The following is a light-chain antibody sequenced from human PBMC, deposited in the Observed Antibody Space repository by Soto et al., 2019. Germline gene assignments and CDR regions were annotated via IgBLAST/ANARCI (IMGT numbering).Light chain of an antibody. Sequence: EIVLTQAPATLSLSPGERATLSCRAGQSVGGDLAWYQQKPGQPPRLLIYDASNRATGIPARFSGSGFGTDFTITISSLEPEDFAVYYCQHRTNWPPYTFGQGTKLEIK. V-gene: IGKV3-11*01. J-gene: IGKJ2*01. CDR1: QSVGGD. CDR3: QHRTNWPPYT. CDR2: DAS.